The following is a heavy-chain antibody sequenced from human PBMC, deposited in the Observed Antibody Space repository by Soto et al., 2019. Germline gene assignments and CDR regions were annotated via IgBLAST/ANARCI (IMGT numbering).Heavy chain of an antibody. CDR2: IIPIFGTA. CDR1: GGTFSSYA. CDR3: ARERRVVVVAADAFDI. D-gene: IGHD2-15*01. J-gene: IGHJ3*02. V-gene: IGHV1-69*01. Sequence: QVQLVQSGAEVKKPGSSVKVSCKASGGTFSSYAISWVRQAPGQGLEWMGGIIPIFGTANYAQMFQGRVTITADESTSTAYMELSSLRSEDTAVYYCARERRVVVVAADAFDIWGQGTMVTVSS.